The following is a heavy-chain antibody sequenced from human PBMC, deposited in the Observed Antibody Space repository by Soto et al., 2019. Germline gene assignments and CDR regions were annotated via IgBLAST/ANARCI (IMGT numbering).Heavy chain of an antibody. CDR1: GGTFSSYA. Sequence: GASVKVSCKASGGTFSSYAISWVRQAPGQGLEWMGGIIPIFGTANYAQKFQGRVTITADESTSTAYMELSSLRSEDTAVYYCASGALQSYGMDVWGQGTTVTVSS. J-gene: IGHJ6*02. CDR3: ASGALQSYGMDV. V-gene: IGHV1-69*13. D-gene: IGHD4-4*01. CDR2: IIPIFGTA.